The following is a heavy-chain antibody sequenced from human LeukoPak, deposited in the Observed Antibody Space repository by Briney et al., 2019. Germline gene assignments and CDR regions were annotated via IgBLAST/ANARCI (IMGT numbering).Heavy chain of an antibody. CDR2: IYYSGST. V-gene: IGHV4-59*08. CDR1: GGSISSYY. CDR3: ARATRSWFDP. J-gene: IGHJ5*02. Sequence: PSETLSLTCTVSGGSISSYYWSWIRQPPGKGLEWIGYIYYSGSTNYNPSLKGRVTISVDTSKNQFSLKLSSVTAADTAVYYCARATRSWFDPWGQGTLVTVSS. D-gene: IGHD1-14*01.